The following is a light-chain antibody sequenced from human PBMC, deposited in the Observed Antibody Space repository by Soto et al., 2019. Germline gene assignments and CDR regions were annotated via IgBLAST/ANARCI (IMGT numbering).Light chain of an antibody. CDR1: SSDVGGYNH. CDR3: TSYTATSTWV. Sequence: QSVLTQPASLSGSPGQSITISCAGTSSDVGGYNHVSWYQQHPCKAPKLIIFEVTNRPSGVSNRLSGSKSGNLASLTLSGLQADDEADYYCTSYTATSTWVFGGGTKLTVL. V-gene: IGLV2-14*01. CDR2: EVT. J-gene: IGLJ3*02.